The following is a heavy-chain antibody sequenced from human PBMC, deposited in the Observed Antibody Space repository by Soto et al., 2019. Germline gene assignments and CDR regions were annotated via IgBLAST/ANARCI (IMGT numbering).Heavy chain of an antibody. D-gene: IGHD6-13*01. CDR3: ARRGYSSSWYSYYYYGMDV. Sequence: QVQLVQSGAEVKKRGASVKVSCKASGYTFTSYDINWVRQATGQGLEWMGWMNPNSGNTGYAQKFQGRVTMTRNTSISTAYMELSSLRSEDTAVYYCARRGYSSSWYSYYYYGMDVWGQGTTVTVSS. J-gene: IGHJ6*02. CDR1: GYTFTSYD. V-gene: IGHV1-8*01. CDR2: MNPNSGNT.